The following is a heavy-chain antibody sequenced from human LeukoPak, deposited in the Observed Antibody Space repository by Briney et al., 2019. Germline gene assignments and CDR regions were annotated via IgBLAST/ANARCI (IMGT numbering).Heavy chain of an antibody. Sequence: GGSLRLSCAASGLTFSNYGMHWVRQAPGKGLEWVTFIQYDGSHKQYVDSVKGRFTISRDNSKNTLYLQMNSLRAEDTAVYYCALSLGPFDYWGQGTLVTVSS. CDR1: GLTFSNYG. CDR3: ALSLGPFDY. CDR2: IQYDGSHK. V-gene: IGHV3-30*02. J-gene: IGHJ4*02.